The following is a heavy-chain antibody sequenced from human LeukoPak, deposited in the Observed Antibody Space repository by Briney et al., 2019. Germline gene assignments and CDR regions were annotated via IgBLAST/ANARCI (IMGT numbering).Heavy chain of an antibody. CDR3: ARGRSYYDIYFDY. D-gene: IGHD1-26*01. CDR1: GFTFSDYY. CDR2: ISSSGSTI. V-gene: IGHV3-11*04. J-gene: IGHJ4*02. Sequence: PGGSLRLSCAASGFTFSDYYMSWIRQAPGKGLEWVSYISSSGSTIYYADSVKGRFTISRDNAENSLYLQMNSLRAEDTAVYYCARGRSYYDIYFDYWGQGTLVTVSS.